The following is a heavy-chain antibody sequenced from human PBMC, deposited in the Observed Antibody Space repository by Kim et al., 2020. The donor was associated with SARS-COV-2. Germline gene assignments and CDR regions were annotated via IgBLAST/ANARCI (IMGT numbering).Heavy chain of an antibody. CDR3: ARDEVPTGYYMDPFDY. V-gene: IGHV3-48*03. J-gene: IGHJ4*02. CDR1: GFTFSSYE. D-gene: IGHD3-9*01. CDR2: ISSSGSTI. Sequence: GGSLRLSCAASGFTFSSYEMNWVRQAPGKGLEWVSYISSSGSTIYYADSVKGRFTISRDNAKNSLYLQMNSLRAEDTAVYYCARDEVPTGYYMDPFDYWGQGTLVTVSS.